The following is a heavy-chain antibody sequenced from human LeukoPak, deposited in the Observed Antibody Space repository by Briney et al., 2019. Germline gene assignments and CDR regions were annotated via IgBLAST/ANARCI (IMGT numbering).Heavy chain of an antibody. V-gene: IGHV4-34*01. D-gene: IGHD3-10*01. J-gene: IGHJ6*03. CDR2: VNHSGST. Sequence: SETLSLTCAVYVGSFSGYYWSWIRQPPGKGLEWIGEVNHSGSTNYNSSLKSRVTISVDTSKNQFSLKLSSVTAADTAVYYCARGYYGSGSHCCHMDVWGKGTTITVS. CDR1: VGSFSGYY. CDR3: ARGYYGSGSHCCHMDV.